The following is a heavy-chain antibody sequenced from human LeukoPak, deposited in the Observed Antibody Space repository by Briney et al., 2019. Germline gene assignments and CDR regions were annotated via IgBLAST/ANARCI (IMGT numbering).Heavy chain of an antibody. J-gene: IGHJ4*02. CDR2: ISSNGGST. Sequence: PGGSLRLSYSASGFTFSSYAMHWVRQAPGKGLEYVSAISSNGGSTYYADSVKGRFTISRDNSKNTLYLQMSSLRAEDTAVYYCVKGLKYYDSDYWGQGTLVTVSS. V-gene: IGHV3-64D*06. CDR1: GFTFSSYA. D-gene: IGHD3-22*01. CDR3: VKGLKYYDSDY.